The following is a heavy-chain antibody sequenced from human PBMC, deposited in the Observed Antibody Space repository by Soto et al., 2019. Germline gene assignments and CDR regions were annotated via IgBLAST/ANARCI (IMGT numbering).Heavy chain of an antibody. V-gene: IGHV4-59*01. CDR3: ARGSYCSSTSCYPYYYYYYMDV. CDR2: IYYSGST. D-gene: IGHD2-2*01. Sequence: ASETLSLTCTVSGGSISSYYWSWIRQPPGKGLEWIGYIYYSGSTNYNPSLKSRVTISVDTSKNQFSLKLSSVTAADTAVYYCARGSYCSSTSCYPYYYYYYMDVWGKGTTVTVSS. CDR1: GGSISSYY. J-gene: IGHJ6*03.